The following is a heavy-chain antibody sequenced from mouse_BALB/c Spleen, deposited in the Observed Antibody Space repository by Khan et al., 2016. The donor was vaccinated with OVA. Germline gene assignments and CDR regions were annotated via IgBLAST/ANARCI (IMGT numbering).Heavy chain of an antibody. V-gene: IGHV6-6*02. CDR1: GFTFSNYW. Sequence: EVQLEVSGGGLVQPGGSMKLSCVASGFTFSNYWMNWVRQSPEKGLEWVAEIRLKSDDYVTHYAEYVNGRFTISRDDSKSSVYLQRNNLRAEGTGIYYCWILLWGQGTTLTVSS. CDR2: IRLKSDDYVT. J-gene: IGHJ2*01. CDR3: WILL.